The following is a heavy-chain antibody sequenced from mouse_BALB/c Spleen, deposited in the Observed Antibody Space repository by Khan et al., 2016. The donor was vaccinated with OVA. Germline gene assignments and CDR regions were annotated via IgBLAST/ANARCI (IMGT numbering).Heavy chain of an antibody. CDR3: ARKNGSDFDY. J-gene: IGHJ2*01. Sequence: EVQLQESGPELVKPGASVKISCKASGYSFTGYFMIWVMQSHGKSLEWIGRINPHIGETLYNQKFKGKATLTVDESSRTAHMELRSLASEDSAVYYCARKNGSDFDYWGQGTTLTVSS. D-gene: IGHD1-1*01. CDR2: INPHIGET. CDR1: GYSFTGYF. V-gene: IGHV1-20*02.